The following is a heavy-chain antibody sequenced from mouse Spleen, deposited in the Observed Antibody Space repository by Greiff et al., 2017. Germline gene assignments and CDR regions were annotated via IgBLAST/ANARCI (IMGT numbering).Heavy chain of an antibody. V-gene: IGHV5-12*02. D-gene: IGHD2-4*01. Sequence: EVKLVESGGGLVQPGGSLKLSCATSGFTFSDYYMYWVRQTPEKRLEWVAYISNGGGSTYYPDTVKGRFTISRDNAKNTLYLQMSRLKSEDTAMYYCARHGLRRDYYAMDYWGQGTSVTVSS. CDR1: GFTFSDYY. J-gene: IGHJ4*01. CDR2: ISNGGGST. CDR3: ARHGLRRDYYAMDY.